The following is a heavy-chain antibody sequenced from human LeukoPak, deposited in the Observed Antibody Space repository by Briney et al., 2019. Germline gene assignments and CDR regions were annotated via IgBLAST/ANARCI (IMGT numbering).Heavy chain of an antibody. D-gene: IGHD2-15*01. Sequence: PGRSLRLSCAASGFTFDDYAMHWVRQAPGKGLEWVSGISWNSGSIGYADSVKGRFTISRDNAKNSLYLQMNSLRAEDTALYYCAEAQPGYCSGGSCYDFDYWGQGTLVTVSS. V-gene: IGHV3-9*01. CDR3: AEAQPGYCSGGSCYDFDY. J-gene: IGHJ4*02. CDR1: GFTFDDYA. CDR2: ISWNSGSI.